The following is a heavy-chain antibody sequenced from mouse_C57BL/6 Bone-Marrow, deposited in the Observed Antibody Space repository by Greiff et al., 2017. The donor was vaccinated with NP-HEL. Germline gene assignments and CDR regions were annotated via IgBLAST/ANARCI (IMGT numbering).Heavy chain of an antibody. CDR2: ISYSGST. CDR1: GYSITSGYD. Sequence: VQLKESGPGMVKPSQSLSLTCTVSGYSITSGYDWHWIRHFPGNKLEWMGYISYSGSTNYNPSLKSRISITHDTSKNHFFLKLNSVTTEDTATYYCARGNYYAMDYWGQGTSVTVSS. V-gene: IGHV3-1*01. CDR3: ARGNYYAMDY. J-gene: IGHJ4*01.